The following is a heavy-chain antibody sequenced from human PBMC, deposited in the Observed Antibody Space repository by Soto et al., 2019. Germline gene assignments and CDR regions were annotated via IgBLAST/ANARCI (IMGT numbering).Heavy chain of an antibody. V-gene: IGHV3-30*03. Sequence: QVQLVESGGGVVQPGRSLRLSCAASGFTFSSYGMHWVRQAPGTGLEGVAVISDDGSNKYYADSVKGRFTNSRDNSKNTQFQQLNSLTAEEPAGYYCASTQRGIAARFYCYGIDVWGQGTTVTVSS. D-gene: IGHD6-6*01. CDR2: ISDDGSNK. J-gene: IGHJ6*02. CDR3: ASTQRGIAARFYCYGIDV. CDR1: GFTFSSYG.